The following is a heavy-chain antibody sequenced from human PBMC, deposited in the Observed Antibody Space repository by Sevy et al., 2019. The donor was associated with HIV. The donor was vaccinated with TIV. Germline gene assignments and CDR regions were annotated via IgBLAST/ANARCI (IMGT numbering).Heavy chain of an antibody. CDR2: IYGSGNT. V-gene: IGHV4-30-4*01. CDR1: GGSISSGDYY. D-gene: IGHD3-16*01. J-gene: IGHJ4*02. Sequence: SETLSLTCTVSGGSISSGDYYWSWIRQHPGKGLEWIGYIYGSGNTYYNPSLKSRVIISVDKSKNQFSLKLTSVTAADTAVYYCAIGGDLEGTNYWGQGTLVTVSS. CDR3: AIGGDLEGTNY.